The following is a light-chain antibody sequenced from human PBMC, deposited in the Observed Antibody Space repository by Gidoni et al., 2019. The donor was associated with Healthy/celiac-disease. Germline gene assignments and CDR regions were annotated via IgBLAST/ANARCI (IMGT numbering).Light chain of an antibody. Sequence: KVLPQSPATLSLSPGERATLSCTASQSGSSYVAWYQQQPGEAPRLLNYAASNRASGIPARFSGSGSGTDFTLTISRLEPEDFAVYYCQQRSNWLTFGGGTKVEIK. CDR3: QQRSNWLT. V-gene: IGKV3-11*01. CDR1: QSGSSY. CDR2: AAS. J-gene: IGKJ4*01.